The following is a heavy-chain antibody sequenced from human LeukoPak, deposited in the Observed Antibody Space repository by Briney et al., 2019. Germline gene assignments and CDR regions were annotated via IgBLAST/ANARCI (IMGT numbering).Heavy chain of an antibody. CDR2: IYYSGST. CDR3: ARHVGYCSSTSCYRWDYYYYMDV. Sequence: SETLSLTCAVYGGSFSGYYWGWIRQPPGKGLEWIGSIYYSGSTYYNPSLKSRVTISVDTSKNQFSLKLSSVTAADTAVYYCARHVGYCSSTSCYRWDYYYYMDVWGKGTTVTVSS. D-gene: IGHD2-2*01. V-gene: IGHV4-39*01. J-gene: IGHJ6*03. CDR1: GGSFSGYY.